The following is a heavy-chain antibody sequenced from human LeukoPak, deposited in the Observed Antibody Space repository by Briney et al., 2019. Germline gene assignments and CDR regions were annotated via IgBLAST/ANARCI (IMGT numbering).Heavy chain of an antibody. Sequence: GASVKVSCKASGYTFTSYGISWVRQAPGQGLEWMGWISAYNGNTNYAQKLQGRVTMTRDTSTSTVYMELSSLRSEDTAVYYCARDTGIASTGYYYGDVWGKGTTVTVSS. V-gene: IGHV1-18*01. D-gene: IGHD1-14*01. CDR3: ARDTGIASTGYYYGDV. CDR2: ISAYNGNT. J-gene: IGHJ6*03. CDR1: GYTFTSYG.